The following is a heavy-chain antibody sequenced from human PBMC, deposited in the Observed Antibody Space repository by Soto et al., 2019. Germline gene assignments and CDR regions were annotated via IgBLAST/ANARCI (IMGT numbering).Heavy chain of an antibody. V-gene: IGHV3-74*01. D-gene: IGHD3-9*01. CDR2: IKSDGSST. CDR3: VAFILGRPN. Sequence: GGSLRLSCVASGFTLSSDWMHWVRQVPGKGLVWVSRIKSDGSSTIYADSVKGRFTISRDSAKNTLYLQMNSLRDEDTAVYYCVAFILGRPNWGQGTLVTVSS. J-gene: IGHJ4*02. CDR1: GFTLSSDW.